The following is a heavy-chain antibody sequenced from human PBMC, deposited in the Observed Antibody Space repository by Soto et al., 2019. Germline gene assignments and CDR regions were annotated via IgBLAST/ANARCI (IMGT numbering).Heavy chain of an antibody. V-gene: IGHV3-23*01. J-gene: IGHJ4*02. CDR2: ISGSGGST. CDR3: AKGLGTVGFAY. CDR1: GFTSSSYA. D-gene: IGHD7-27*01. Sequence: EVQLLESGGGLVQPGGSLRLSCAASGFTSSSYAMSWVRQAPGTGLEWVSAISGSGGSTYYADSVKGRFTISRDNSKNTLYLQMNSPRAEDTAVYYCAKGLGTVGFAYWGQGTLVTVSS.